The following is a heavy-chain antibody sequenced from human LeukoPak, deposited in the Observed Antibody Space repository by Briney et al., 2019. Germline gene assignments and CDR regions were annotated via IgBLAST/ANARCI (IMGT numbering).Heavy chain of an antibody. D-gene: IGHD4-11*01. CDR1: GITFSSFA. CDR2: ITSSVGDT. CDR3: ASQRTTVGGY. Sequence: PGGSLRLSCTASGITFSSFAMNWVRQAPGKGLEWVSSITSSVGDTFYADSVKGRFTISRDNSKNTLYLQMNSLRVEDTAVYYCASQRTTVGGYWGQGTLVTVSS. V-gene: IGHV3-23*01. J-gene: IGHJ4*02.